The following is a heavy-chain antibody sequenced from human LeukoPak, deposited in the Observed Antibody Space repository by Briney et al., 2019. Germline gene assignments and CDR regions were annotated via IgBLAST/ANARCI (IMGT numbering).Heavy chain of an antibody. J-gene: IGHJ4*02. Sequence: ASVKVTCNASGYTITSYGLTWMRQAAGQGLEWMGWICTDSGNTNYAQKHKGRVTTVDDTSTTRAYMELRSLTSDDTAVYYCARDNYGDYLVSDDYYFDYWGQGTLVTVSS. V-gene: IGHV1-18*01. CDR2: ICTDSGNT. CDR1: GYTITSYG. D-gene: IGHD4-17*01. CDR3: ARDNYGDYLVSDDYYFDY.